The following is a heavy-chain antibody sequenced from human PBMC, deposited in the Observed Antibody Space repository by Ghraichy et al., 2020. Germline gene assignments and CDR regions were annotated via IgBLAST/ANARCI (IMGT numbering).Heavy chain of an antibody. D-gene: IGHD3-9*01. CDR1: GGSVRSADHY. CDR2: VYYSGST. J-gene: IGHJ6*02. Sequence: SETLSLTCSVSGGSVRSADHYWSWIRQPPEMGLEWIANVYYSGSTNYNPSLKSRVTISIDTSKNQFSLTLTSVTASDTAVYYCARVFHYTMDVWGQGTTVTVSS. CDR3: ARVFHYTMDV. V-gene: IGHV4-61*08.